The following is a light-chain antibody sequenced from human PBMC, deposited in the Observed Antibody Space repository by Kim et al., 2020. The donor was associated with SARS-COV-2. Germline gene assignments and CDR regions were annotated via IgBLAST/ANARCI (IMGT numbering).Light chain of an antibody. CDR1: QFISSTY. V-gene: IGKV3-20*01. CDR3: QQYGNSPMLS. CDR2: GAS. Sequence: PGERATLSCRASQFISSTYLAWYQHKPGQTPRLLIYGASTRAIGIPDRFSGSGSGTDFTLTISRLEPEDSAVYYCQQYGNSPMLSFGGGTKVEIK. J-gene: IGKJ4*01.